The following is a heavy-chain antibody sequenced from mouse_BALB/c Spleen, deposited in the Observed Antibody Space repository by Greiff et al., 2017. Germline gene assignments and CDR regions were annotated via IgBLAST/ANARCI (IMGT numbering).Heavy chain of an antibody. J-gene: IGHJ2*01. CDR3: ARSGSYFDY. CDR1: GFTFSSFG. D-gene: IGHD4-1*01. CDR2: ISSGSSTI. V-gene: IGHV5-17*02. Sequence: VQLKESGGGLVQPGGSRKLSCAASGFTFSSFGMHWVRQAPEKGLEWVAYISSGSSTIYYADTVKGRFTISRDNPKNTLFLQMTSLRSEDTAMYYCARSGSYFDYWGQGTTLTVSS.